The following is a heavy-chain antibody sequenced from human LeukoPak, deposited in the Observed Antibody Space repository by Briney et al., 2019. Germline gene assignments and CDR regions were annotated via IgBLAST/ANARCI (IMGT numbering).Heavy chain of an antibody. CDR3: ARESVFDWFGKYFFDC. D-gene: IGHD3-9*01. V-gene: IGHV3-11*01. CDR1: GFTFSDHY. CDR2: ISSSGKSI. J-gene: IGHJ4*02. Sequence: GGSLRLSCAASGFTFSDHYMSWFRQGSGKGLEWVSYISSSGKSIYYADSVKGRFSISRDNATNSVYLQMNSLRAEDTAVYYCARESVFDWFGKYFFDCWGQGTLVTVSS.